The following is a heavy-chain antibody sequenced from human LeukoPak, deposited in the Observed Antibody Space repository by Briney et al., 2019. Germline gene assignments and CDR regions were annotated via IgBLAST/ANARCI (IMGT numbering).Heavy chain of an antibody. CDR2: ISAYNGNT. Sequence: ASVKVSCKASGYTFTSYDINWVRQATGQGLEWMGWISAYNGNTNYAQKLQGRVTMTTDTSTSTAYMELRSLRSDDTAVYYCAREAFGEFNWFDPWGQGTLVTVSS. V-gene: IGHV1-18*01. D-gene: IGHD3-10*01. J-gene: IGHJ5*02. CDR3: AREAFGEFNWFDP. CDR1: GYTFTSYD.